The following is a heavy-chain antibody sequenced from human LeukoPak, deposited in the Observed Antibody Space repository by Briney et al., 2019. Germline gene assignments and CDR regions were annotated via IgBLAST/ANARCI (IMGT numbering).Heavy chain of an antibody. V-gene: IGHV4-30-4*08. CDR3: ARDLCSSTSCYSPHGYYMDV. CDR2: IYYSGST. D-gene: IGHD2-2*01. CDR1: GGSISSGDYY. Sequence: SETLSLTCTVSGGSISSGDYYWSWIRQPPGKGLELIGYIYYSGSTYYNPSLKSRVTISVDTSKNQFSLRLSSVTAADTAVYYCARDLCSSTSCYSPHGYYMDVWGKGTTVTVSS. J-gene: IGHJ6*03.